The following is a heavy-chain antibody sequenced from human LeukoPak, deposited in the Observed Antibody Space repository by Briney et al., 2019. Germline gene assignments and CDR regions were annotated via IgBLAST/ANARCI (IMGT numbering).Heavy chain of an antibody. V-gene: IGHV4-34*01. CDR2: INHSGST. D-gene: IGHD4-23*01. CDR1: GGSFSGYY. Sequence: SETLSLTCAVYGGSFSGYYWSWIRQPPGKGLEWIGEINHSGSTNYNPPLKSRVTISVDTSKNQFSLKLSSVTAADTAVYYCARGGGSNDFDYWGQGTLVTVSS. J-gene: IGHJ4*02. CDR3: ARGGGSNDFDY.